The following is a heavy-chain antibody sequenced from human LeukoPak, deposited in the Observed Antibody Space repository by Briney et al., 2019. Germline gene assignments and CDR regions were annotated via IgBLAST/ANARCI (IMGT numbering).Heavy chain of an antibody. CDR2: ISGSGGST. CDR1: GFTFSDYY. V-gene: IGHV3-23*01. CDR3: AKMPSPYSSSWYVDY. D-gene: IGHD6-13*01. J-gene: IGHJ4*02. Sequence: GGSLRFSCAASGFTFSDYYMSWVRQAPGKGLEWVSAISGSGGSTYYADSVKGRFTISRDNSKNTLYLQMNSLRAEDTAVYYCAKMPSPYSSSWYVDYWGQGTLVTVSS.